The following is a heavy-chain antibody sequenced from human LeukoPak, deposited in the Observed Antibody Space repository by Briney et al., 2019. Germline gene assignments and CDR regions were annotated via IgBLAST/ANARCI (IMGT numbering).Heavy chain of an antibody. J-gene: IGHJ6*02. CDR2: INHSGST. CDR1: GGSISGYY. CDR3: ARDRYSNSFYYYYAMDV. Sequence: SETLSLTCAVYGGSISGYYWSWIRQPPGKGLEWIGEINHSGSTNYNPSLKSRVTISVDTSKSQFSLKVRSLTAADTAVYYCARDRYSNSFYYYYAMDVWGQGTTVTVSS. D-gene: IGHD4-11*01. V-gene: IGHV4-34*01.